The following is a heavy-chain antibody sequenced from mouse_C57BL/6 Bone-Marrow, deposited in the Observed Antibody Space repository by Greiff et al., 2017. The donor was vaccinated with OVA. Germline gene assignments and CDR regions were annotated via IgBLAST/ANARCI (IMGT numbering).Heavy chain of an antibody. J-gene: IGHJ3*01. CDR3: TRRDGYWFAY. V-gene: IGHV6-6*01. CDR2: IRNKANNHAT. CDR1: GFTFSDAW. D-gene: IGHD2-3*01. Sequence: EVKVEESGGGLVQPGGSMTLSCAASGFTFSDAWMDWVRQSPEKGLEWVAEIRNKANNHATYYAESVKGRFTISRDDSKSSVYLQMNSLRAEDAGIYYCTRRDGYWFAYWGQGTLVTVSA.